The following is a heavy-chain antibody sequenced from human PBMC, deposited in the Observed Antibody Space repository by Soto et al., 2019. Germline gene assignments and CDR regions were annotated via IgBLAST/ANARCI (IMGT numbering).Heavy chain of an antibody. CDR2: IYYSGST. V-gene: IGHV4-59*12. CDR3: ARDVAAAGTAYYYYYYYMDV. J-gene: IGHJ6*03. CDR1: GGSISSYY. Sequence: PSETLSLTCTVSGGSISSYYWSWIRQPPGKGLEWIGYIYYSGSTNYNPSLKSRVTISVDTSKNQFSLKLSSVTAADTAVYYCARDVAAAGTAYYYYYYYMDVWGKGTTVTVSS. D-gene: IGHD6-13*01.